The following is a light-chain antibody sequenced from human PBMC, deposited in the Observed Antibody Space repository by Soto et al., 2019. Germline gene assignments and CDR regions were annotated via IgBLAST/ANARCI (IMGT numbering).Light chain of an antibody. CDR2: EVT. CDR3: SSYTSSNTPYV. CDR1: GSDVGAYNF. V-gene: IGLV2-14*01. J-gene: IGLJ1*01. Sequence: QSALTQPASVSGSPGQSITISCTGSGSDVGAYNFVSWYQHHPGKAPKLILYEVTTHPSGVSSRFSGSKSGNTASLTISGLQADDEVNYYCSSYTSSNTPYVFGTGTKVTVL.